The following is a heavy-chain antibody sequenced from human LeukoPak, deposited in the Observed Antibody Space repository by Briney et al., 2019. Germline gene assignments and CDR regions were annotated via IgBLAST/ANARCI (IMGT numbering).Heavy chain of an antibody. D-gene: IGHD6-19*01. V-gene: IGHV4-39*01. CDR1: GGSISSSSYY. J-gene: IGHJ6*02. CDR2: IYYSGST. CDR3: ARHLVEQWLFAYYYYGMDV. Sequence: SETLSLTCTDSGGSISSSSYYWGWIRQPPGKGLEWIGSIYYSGSTYYNPSLKSRVTISVDTSKNQFSLKLSSVTAADTAVYYCARHLVEQWLFAYYYYGMDVWGQGTTVTVSS.